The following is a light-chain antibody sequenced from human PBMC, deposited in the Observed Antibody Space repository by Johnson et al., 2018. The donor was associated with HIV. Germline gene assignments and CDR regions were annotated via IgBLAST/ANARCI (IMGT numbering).Light chain of an antibody. J-gene: IGLJ1*01. CDR2: DNN. CDR3: GTWDSSLSAPGYV. Sequence: QSVLTQAPSVSAAPGQKVTISCSGSSSNIGNNYVSWYQQLPGTAPKLLIYDNNKRPSGIPDRFSGSKSGTSATLGITGLQTGDEADYYCGTWDSSLSAPGYVFGTGTKVTVL. V-gene: IGLV1-51*01. CDR1: SSNIGNNY.